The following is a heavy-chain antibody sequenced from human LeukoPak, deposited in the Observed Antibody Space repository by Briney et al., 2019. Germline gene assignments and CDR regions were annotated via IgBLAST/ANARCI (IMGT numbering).Heavy chain of an antibody. CDR2: INPDSGGT. CDR3: AREFRSTYNDAFDL. CDR1: GYTFTGQY. J-gene: IGHJ3*01. V-gene: IGHV1-2*02. Sequence: ASVKVSCKASGYTFTGQYIHWVRQAPGQGLEWMGWINPDSGGTHYAQKFQGRVTMTRDTSISTADMELSRLRFDDTAVYYCAREFRSTYNDAFDLWGQGTLTVSS. D-gene: IGHD2-2*01.